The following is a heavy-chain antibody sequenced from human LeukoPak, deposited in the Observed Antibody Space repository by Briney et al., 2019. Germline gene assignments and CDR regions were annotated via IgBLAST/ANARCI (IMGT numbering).Heavy chain of an antibody. CDR1: GGLFRRYY. D-gene: IGHD3-9*01. J-gene: IGHJ4*02. V-gene: IGHV4-59*07. CDR2: NYYSGNT. CDR3: FRQKPAYEILTGYPLYYFDY. Sequence: SVPQTLTCTVSGGLFRRYYWSWIRQPPGKGLEWLGYNYYSGNTNYNPSLKSRVTISVVTSMNQFSLKLSSVTAADTAVYFFFRQKPAYEILTGYPLYYFDYWGQGTLVTVSS.